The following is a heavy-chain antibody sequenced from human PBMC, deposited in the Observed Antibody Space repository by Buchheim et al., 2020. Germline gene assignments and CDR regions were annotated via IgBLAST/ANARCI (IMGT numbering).Heavy chain of an antibody. V-gene: IGHV3-30*01. D-gene: IGHD6-19*01. J-gene: IGHJ4*02. CDR2: ISYDGSNK. CDR1: GFTFSSYA. Sequence: QVQLVESGGGVVQPGRSLRLSCAASGFTFSSYAMHWVRQAPGKGLEWVAVISYDGSNKYYADSVKGRFTISRDNSKNTLYLQMNSLRAEDTAVYYCARSVYQSVSIAVAGSGWGQGTL. CDR3: ARSVYQSVSIAVAGSG.